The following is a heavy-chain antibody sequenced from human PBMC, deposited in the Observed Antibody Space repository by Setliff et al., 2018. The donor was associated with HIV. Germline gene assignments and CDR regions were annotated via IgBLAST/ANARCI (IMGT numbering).Heavy chain of an antibody. Sequence: PGGSLRLSCAASGFTFDRYWMHWVRQAPGKGLVWVSRVSSDGTSKTYADSAKGRFTISRDNAKNTLYLQMNSLRAEDTGVYYCHSGYDTEEQSYFDYWGQGTLVTVSS. V-gene: IGHV3-74*01. D-gene: IGHD5-12*01. CDR3: HSGYDTEEQSYFDY. CDR2: VSSDGTSK. CDR1: GFTFDRYW. J-gene: IGHJ4*02.